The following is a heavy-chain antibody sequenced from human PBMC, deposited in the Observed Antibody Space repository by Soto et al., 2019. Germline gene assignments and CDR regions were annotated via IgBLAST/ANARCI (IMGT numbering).Heavy chain of an antibody. D-gene: IGHD3-10*01. J-gene: IGHJ6*02. V-gene: IGHV3-30-3*01. Sequence: GGSLRLSCAASRFNFSSYAMDWVRQAPGKGLEWVAVISHDGSEKYYGDSGKGRLTLSRDNPKNTVYLQKTSLRPEDTVVYYCARAADYFYHYYSAMDVWGQGTAATSP. CDR2: ISHDGSEK. CDR1: RFNFSSYA. CDR3: ARAADYFYHYYSAMDV.